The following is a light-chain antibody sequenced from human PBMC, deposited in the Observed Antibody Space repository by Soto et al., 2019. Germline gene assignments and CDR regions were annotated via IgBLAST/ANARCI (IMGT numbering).Light chain of an antibody. CDR1: SSDVGRHNL. Sequence: QSVLTPPASVSGSPGPSITISCTGTSSDVGRHNLVSWYQHHPGKAPKLMIYEDSKRPSGVSNRFSGSKSGNTASLTISGLQAEDEANYFCCSYAGSSTFNWIFGGGTKLTVL. V-gene: IGLV2-23*01. J-gene: IGLJ3*02. CDR3: CSYAGSSTFNWI. CDR2: EDS.